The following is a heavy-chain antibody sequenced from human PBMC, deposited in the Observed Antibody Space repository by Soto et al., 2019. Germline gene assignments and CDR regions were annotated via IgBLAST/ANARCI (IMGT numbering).Heavy chain of an antibody. V-gene: IGHV3-23*01. J-gene: IGHJ4*02. Sequence: EVQLLESGGGLVQPGGSLRLSCAASGFTFSSYAMSWVRQAPGKGLEWVSAISGSGGSTYYADSVKGRFTISRDNSKNTLHLQMNSLRAEDTAVYYCAKDSYYDSSAEYWGQGTLVTVSS. D-gene: IGHD3-22*01. CDR3: AKDSYYDSSAEY. CDR2: ISGSGGST. CDR1: GFTFSSYA.